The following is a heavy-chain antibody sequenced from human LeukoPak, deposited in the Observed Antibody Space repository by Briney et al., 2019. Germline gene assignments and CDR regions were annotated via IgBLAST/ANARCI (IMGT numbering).Heavy chain of an antibody. D-gene: IGHD2/OR15-2a*01. Sequence: SETLSLTCTVSGGSISSSSYYCGWIRQPPGKGLEWIGSIYYSGSTYYNPSLKSRVTISVDTSKNQFSLKLSSVTAADTAVYYCARHVMTEDAARWGFDYWGQGTLVTVSS. CDR2: IYYSGST. J-gene: IGHJ4*02. CDR3: ARHVMTEDAARWGFDY. V-gene: IGHV4-39*01. CDR1: GGSISSSSYY.